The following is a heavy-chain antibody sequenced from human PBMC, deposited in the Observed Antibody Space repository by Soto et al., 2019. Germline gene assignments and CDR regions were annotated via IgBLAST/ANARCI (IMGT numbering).Heavy chain of an antibody. D-gene: IGHD1-20*01. Sequence: PSETLSLTCAVSGGSISGSYYYWGWLRQSPGKGPEWIGSVFYTGLTAYNPSRESRVSVSVDKSKNQFSLKVSGVPAADAAVYYCATSQKGYNWNYFDHWGQGALVTVSS. V-gene: IGHV4-39*01. CDR2: VFYTGLT. CDR3: ATSQKGYNWNYFDH. J-gene: IGHJ4*02. CDR1: GGSISGSYYY.